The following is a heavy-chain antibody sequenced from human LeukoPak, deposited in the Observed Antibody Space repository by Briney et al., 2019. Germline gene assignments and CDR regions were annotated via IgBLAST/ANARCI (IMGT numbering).Heavy chain of an antibody. CDR1: GFTSSSYA. Sequence: GGSLRLSCAASGFTSSSYAMSWVRQAPGKGLEWVSAISGSGGSTYYADSVKGRFTISRDNSKNTLYLQMNSLRAEDTAVYYCAKEPHEVWFGEFGWFDPWGQGTLVTVSS. J-gene: IGHJ5*02. CDR2: ISGSGGST. CDR3: AKEPHEVWFGEFGWFDP. V-gene: IGHV3-23*01. D-gene: IGHD3-10*01.